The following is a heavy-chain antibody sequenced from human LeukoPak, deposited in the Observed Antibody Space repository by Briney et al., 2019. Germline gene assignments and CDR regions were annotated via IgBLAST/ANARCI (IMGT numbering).Heavy chain of an antibody. CDR1: GFSLSTSGVG. Sequence: SGPTLVNPTQTLTLTCTFSGFSLSTSGVGVGWIRQPPGKALEWLALIYWNDDKHYSPSPKSRLTITKDTSKNQVVLTMTNMDPVDTATYYCAHSSKSIFGVVIIGDYWGQGTLVTVSS. J-gene: IGHJ4*02. V-gene: IGHV2-5*01. CDR3: AHSSKSIFGVVIIGDY. D-gene: IGHD3-3*01. CDR2: IYWNDDK.